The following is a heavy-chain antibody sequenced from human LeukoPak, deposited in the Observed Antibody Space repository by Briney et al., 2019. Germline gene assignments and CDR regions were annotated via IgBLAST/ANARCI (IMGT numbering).Heavy chain of an antibody. J-gene: IGHJ4*02. Sequence: ASVKVSCKASGYTFTSYDINWVRQATGQGLEWMGWMNPHSGNTGYAQKFQGRVTITRNTSISTAYMELSSLRSEDTVVYYCAREGDSSGSFDYWGQGTLVTVSS. V-gene: IGHV1-8*03. CDR3: AREGDSSGSFDY. CDR1: GYTFTSYD. D-gene: IGHD3-22*01. CDR2: MNPHSGNT.